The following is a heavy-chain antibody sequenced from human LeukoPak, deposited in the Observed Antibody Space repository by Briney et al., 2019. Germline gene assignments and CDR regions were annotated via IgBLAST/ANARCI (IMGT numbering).Heavy chain of an antibody. CDR1: GDSVSSNSAA. Sequence: SQTLSLTCAISGDSVSSNSAAWNWSRQSPSRGLEWLVRTYYRSMWYKDYVVSVKSRITTNPDTFKNQFSLQLNSVTPEDTAVYYCARDEHDYANYGSYYYYMDVWGKGTTVTVSS. J-gene: IGHJ6*03. V-gene: IGHV6-1*01. CDR3: ARDEHDYANYGSYYYYMDV. D-gene: IGHD4-11*01. CDR2: TYYRSMWYK.